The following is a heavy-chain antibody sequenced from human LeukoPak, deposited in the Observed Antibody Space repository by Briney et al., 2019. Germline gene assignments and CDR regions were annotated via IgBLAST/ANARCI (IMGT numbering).Heavy chain of an antibody. V-gene: IGHV4-34*01. J-gene: IGHJ4*02. CDR1: GGSFSGYY. CDR2: INHSGST. Sequence: SETLSLTCAVYGGSFSGYYWSWIRQPPGKGLERIGEINHSGSTNYNPSLKSRVTISVDTSKNQFSLKLSSVTAADTAVYYCARSSYYDILTGYYVPPGFDYWGQGTLVTVSS. CDR3: ARSSYYDILTGYYVPPGFDY. D-gene: IGHD3-9*01.